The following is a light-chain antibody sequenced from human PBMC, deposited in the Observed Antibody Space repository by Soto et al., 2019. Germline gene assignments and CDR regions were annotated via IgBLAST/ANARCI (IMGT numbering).Light chain of an antibody. CDR1: QSISTW. Sequence: DIQMTQSPSTLSASVGDTVTITCRASQSISTWLAWYQQKPGKVPKLLIYKASSLQSGVPSRFSGIGSGTEFTLTISSLQPDDFATYHCQQYNFYSRTFGQGTKVEIK. CDR2: KAS. V-gene: IGKV1-5*03. J-gene: IGKJ1*01. CDR3: QQYNFYSRT.